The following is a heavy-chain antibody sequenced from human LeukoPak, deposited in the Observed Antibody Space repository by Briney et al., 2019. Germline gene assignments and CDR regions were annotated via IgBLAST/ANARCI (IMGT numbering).Heavy chain of an antibody. V-gene: IGHV3-23*01. J-gene: IGHJ6*02. CDR2: ISGSGTST. D-gene: IGHD2-21*02. CDR1: GFTFSSYA. Sequence: AGGSLRLSCAASGFTFSSYAMTWVRQAPGKGLEWVSGISGSGTSTYYADSVKGRFIISRDNPKNTLYLQMNSLRPEDTAVYYCAKTATRVRGYGMDVWGQGTTVTVSS. CDR3: AKTATRVRGYGMDV.